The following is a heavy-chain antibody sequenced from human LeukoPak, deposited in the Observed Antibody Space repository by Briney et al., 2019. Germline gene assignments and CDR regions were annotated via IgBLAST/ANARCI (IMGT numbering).Heavy chain of an antibody. CDR3: ATETRGYSYGYYRVSGNDAFDI. Sequence: ASVKVSCKVSGYTLTELSMHWVRQAPGKGLEWMGGFDPEDGETICAQKFQGRVTMTEDTSTDTACMELSSLRSEDTAVYYCATETRGYSYGYYRVSGNDAFDIWGQGTMVTVSS. J-gene: IGHJ3*02. CDR2: FDPEDGET. CDR1: GYTLTELS. D-gene: IGHD5-18*01. V-gene: IGHV1-24*01.